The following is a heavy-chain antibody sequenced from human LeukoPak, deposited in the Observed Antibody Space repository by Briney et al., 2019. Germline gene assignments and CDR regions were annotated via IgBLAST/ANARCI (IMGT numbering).Heavy chain of an antibody. D-gene: IGHD6-13*01. J-gene: IGHJ6*02. V-gene: IGHV4-59*01. CDR1: GGSINNYY. CDR3: ASLGAAAGHYYYYGMDV. Sequence: PSETLSLTCTVSGGSINNYYWSWIRQPPGKGLEWIGYIYYSGSTNYNPSLKRRVTISVDTSKNQFSLKLNSVTAADTAVYYCASLGAAAGHYYYYGMDVWGQGTTVTVSS. CDR2: IYYSGST.